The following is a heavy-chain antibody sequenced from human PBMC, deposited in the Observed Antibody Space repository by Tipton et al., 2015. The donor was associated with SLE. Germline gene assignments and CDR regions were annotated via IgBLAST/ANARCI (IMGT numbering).Heavy chain of an antibody. J-gene: IGHJ4*02. CDR2: ISYSGST. D-gene: IGHD6-13*01. CDR3: ARGGGDSSSCQDFDH. CDR1: GASISSLY. Sequence: TLSLTCTVSGASISSLYWSWIRQPPGKGLEWIGCISYSGSTNYNPSLRSRVTLSIDTSKNQFSLKVTSATASDTAVYYCARGGGDSSSCQDFDHWGQGNSVTVSS. V-gene: IGHV4-59*11.